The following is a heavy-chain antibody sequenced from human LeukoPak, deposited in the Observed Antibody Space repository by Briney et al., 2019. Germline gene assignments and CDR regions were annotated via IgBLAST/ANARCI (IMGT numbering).Heavy chain of an antibody. V-gene: IGHV1-69*13. CDR2: IIPIFGTA. D-gene: IGHD6-19*01. CDR1: GGTFSSYA. Sequence: ASVKVSCKASGGTFSSYAISWARQAPGQGLEWMGGIIPIFGTANYAQKFQGRVTITADESTSTAYMELSSLRSEDTAVYYCARDPDPESYSSGWFGVSGMDVWGKGTTVTVSS. CDR3: ARDPDPESYSSGWFGVSGMDV. J-gene: IGHJ6*04.